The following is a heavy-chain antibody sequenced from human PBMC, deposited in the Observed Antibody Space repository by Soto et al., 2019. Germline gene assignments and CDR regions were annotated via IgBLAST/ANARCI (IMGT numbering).Heavy chain of an antibody. CDR3: ARVLLDSQLATILTNWFDT. J-gene: IGHJ5*02. V-gene: IGHV1-46*01. Sequence: QVQLVQSGAEVKKPGASVKVSCKASGYSFTTYYIHWVRQVPGQGLEWLGIINPSVGSTSYAENFEGRVTITRDTSARTSYMELSSLRSEDTAVYYCARVLLDSQLATILTNWFDTWGQGTLVTVSS. D-gene: IGHD2-2*02. CDR1: GYSFTTYY. CDR2: INPSVGST.